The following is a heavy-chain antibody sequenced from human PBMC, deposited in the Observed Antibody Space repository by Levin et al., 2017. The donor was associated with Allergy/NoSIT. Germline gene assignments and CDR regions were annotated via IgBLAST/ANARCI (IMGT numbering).Heavy chain of an antibody. Sequence: GGSLRLSCAASGFTFSSYAMSWVRQAPGKGLEWVSAISGSGGSTYYADSVKGRFTISRDNSKNTLYLQMNSLRAEDTAVYYCAKSLHSLTGGGIDYWGQGTLVTVSS. CDR1: GFTFSSYA. J-gene: IGHJ4*02. D-gene: IGHD1-14*01. CDR3: AKSLHSLTGGGIDY. V-gene: IGHV3-23*01. CDR2: ISGSGGST.